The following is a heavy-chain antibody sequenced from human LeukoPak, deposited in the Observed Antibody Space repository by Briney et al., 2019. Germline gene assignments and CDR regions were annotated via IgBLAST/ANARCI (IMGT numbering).Heavy chain of an antibody. J-gene: IGHJ3*01. CDR1: GYSFTSYW. Sequence: GASLKISCKGSGYSFTSYWIAWVRQMPGKGLEWMGIIYPGDSDTRYSPSFQGQVTISADKSVSTAYLQWSSLVASDTAIYYCARPRVVGATLDAFDVWGQGTMVTVAS. CDR3: ARPRVVGATLDAFDV. V-gene: IGHV5-51*01. CDR2: IYPGDSDT. D-gene: IGHD2-15*01.